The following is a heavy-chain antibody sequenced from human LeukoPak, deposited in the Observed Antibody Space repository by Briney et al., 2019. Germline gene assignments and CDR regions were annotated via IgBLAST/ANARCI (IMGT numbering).Heavy chain of an antibody. CDR2: IYYSGST. Sequence: SETLSLTCTVSGASVSSGGYYWSWLWQPPGKGLEWIGYIYYSGSTNYNPSLKSRVTISVDTSKNQFSLKVSSVTAADTAVYYCARRGGSGRSFDYWGQGTLVTVSS. J-gene: IGHJ4*02. CDR1: GASVSSGGYY. CDR3: ARRGGSGRSFDY. D-gene: IGHD3-10*01. V-gene: IGHV4-61*08.